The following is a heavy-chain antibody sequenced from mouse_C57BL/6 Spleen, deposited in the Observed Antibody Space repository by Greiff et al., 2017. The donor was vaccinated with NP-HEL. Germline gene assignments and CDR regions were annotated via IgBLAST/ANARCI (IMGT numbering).Heavy chain of an antibody. Sequence: EVQLQESGGGLVKPGGSLKLSCAASGFTFSSYAMSWVRQTPEKRLEWVATISDGGSYTYYPDNVKGRFTISRDNAKNNLYLQMSHLKSEDTAMYYCARDLYGSRPYAMDYWGQGTSVTVSS. J-gene: IGHJ4*01. CDR3: ARDLYGSRPYAMDY. CDR2: ISDGGSYT. CDR1: GFTFSSYA. D-gene: IGHD1-1*01. V-gene: IGHV5-4*01.